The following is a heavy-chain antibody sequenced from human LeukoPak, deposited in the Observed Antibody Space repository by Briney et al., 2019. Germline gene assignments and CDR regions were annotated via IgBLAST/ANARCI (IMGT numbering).Heavy chain of an antibody. CDR1: GGSIGTDSYY. CDR3: ATRKYSGYYDY. D-gene: IGHD5-12*01. J-gene: IGHJ4*02. V-gene: IGHV4-39*02. Sequence: SETLSLTCSVSGGSIGTDSYYGGWVRQPPGKGLEWIGSMYYGGTTYFNPSPKSRVTLSVDTSKNDFSLRLSSVTAADSAVYFCATRKYSGYYDYWGQGTLVTVSS. CDR2: MYYGGTT.